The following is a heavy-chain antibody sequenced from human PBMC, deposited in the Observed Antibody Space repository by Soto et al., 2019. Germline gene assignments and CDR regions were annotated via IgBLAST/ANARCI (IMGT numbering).Heavy chain of an antibody. CDR3: ARDLRSSSYYYYGMDV. Sequence: SVKVSCKASGGTFSSYAISWVRQAPGQGLEWMGGIIPIFGTANYAQKFQGRVTITADESTSTAYMELSSLRSEDTAVYYCARDLRSSSYYYYGMDVWGQGTTVTVSS. D-gene: IGHD6-13*01. J-gene: IGHJ6*02. V-gene: IGHV1-69*13. CDR2: IIPIFGTA. CDR1: GGTFSSYA.